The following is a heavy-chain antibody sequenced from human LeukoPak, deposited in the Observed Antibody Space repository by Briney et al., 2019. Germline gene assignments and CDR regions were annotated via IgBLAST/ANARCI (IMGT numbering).Heavy chain of an antibody. V-gene: IGHV4-39*02. CDR3: ARYNGPGRYDFWSGGGYYFDD. J-gene: IGHJ4*02. D-gene: IGHD3-3*01. CDR1: GRSISSSSYF. CDR2: IYYSGSS. Sequence: SETLSLTCTVSGRSISSSSYFWGWIRQPPGKGLEWIGSIYYSGSSYYNPPLKRLATISVDTTTNHFSLKRSSVTAADTAVYYSARYNGPGRYDFWSGGGYYFDDWGQGTLVTVSS.